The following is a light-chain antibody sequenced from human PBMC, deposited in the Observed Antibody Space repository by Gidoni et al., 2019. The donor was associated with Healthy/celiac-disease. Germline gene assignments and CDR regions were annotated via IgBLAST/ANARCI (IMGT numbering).Light chain of an antibody. J-gene: IGLJ2*01. CDR3: CSYAGSSTFL. CDR2: EGS. Sequence: QSALPQPASVPGSPGQSITISCTGTSSDVGSYNLVSWYQQHPGKAPKLMIYEGSKRPSGVSNRFSGSKSGNTASLTISGLQAEDEADYYCCSYAGSSTFLFGGGTKLTVL. CDR1: SSDVGSYNL. V-gene: IGLV2-23*03.